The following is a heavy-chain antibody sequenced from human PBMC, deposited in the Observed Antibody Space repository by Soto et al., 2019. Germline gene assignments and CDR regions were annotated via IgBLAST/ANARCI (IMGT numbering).Heavy chain of an antibody. CDR2: ISGSGGST. CDR3: AKNILFDY. Sequence: PGGSLSLSCAASGFTFTSYAMSWVRQAPGKGLEWVSTISGSGGSTNYADSVKGRFTISRDNSKNTLYLQMSSLRAEDTAVYYCAKNILFDYWGQGTLVTVSS. CDR1: GFTFTSYA. J-gene: IGHJ4*02. V-gene: IGHV3-23*01.